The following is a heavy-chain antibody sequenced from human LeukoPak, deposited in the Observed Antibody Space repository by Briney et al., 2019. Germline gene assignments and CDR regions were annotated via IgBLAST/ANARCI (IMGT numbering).Heavy chain of an antibody. CDR3: ASSSSTSCFDY. J-gene: IGHJ4*02. CDR1: GGSISSGGYY. CDR2: IYYSGSA. Sequence: SETLSLTCTVSGGSISSGGYYWRWIRQHPGKGLEWIGYIYYSGSAYYNPSLKSRVTISVDTSKNQFSLKLSSVTAADTAVYYCASSSSTSCFDYWGQGTLVTVSS. D-gene: IGHD2-2*01. V-gene: IGHV4-31*03.